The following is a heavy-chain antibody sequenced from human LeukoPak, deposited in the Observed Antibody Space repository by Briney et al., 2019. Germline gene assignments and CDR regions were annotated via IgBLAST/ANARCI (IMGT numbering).Heavy chain of an antibody. CDR2: IYYSGSA. Sequence: SVTLSLTCAVSGYSISSSNWWGWIRQPPGKGLEWIGYIYYSGSAYYNPSLKSRVTMSVDTSKNQFSLKLSSVTAVDTAVYYCARQAYCSSTSCQIAYAFDIWGQGTMVTVSS. D-gene: IGHD2-2*01. V-gene: IGHV4-28*01. J-gene: IGHJ3*02. CDR3: ARQAYCSSTSCQIAYAFDI. CDR1: GYSISSSNW.